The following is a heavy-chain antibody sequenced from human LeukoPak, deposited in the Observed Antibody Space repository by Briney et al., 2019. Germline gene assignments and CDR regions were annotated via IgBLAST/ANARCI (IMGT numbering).Heavy chain of an antibody. CDR3: ASGYYYDSSGYRGAFDI. CDR2: IIPLLGIA. V-gene: IGHV1-69*04. D-gene: IGHD3-22*01. Sequence: SVKVSCKASGGTFSSYAISWVRQAPGQGLEWMGRIIPLLGIAYYAQKFQGRVTITADKSTSTAYMELSSLRSEDTAVYYCASGYYYDSSGYRGAFDIWGQGTVVTVSS. CDR1: GGTFSSYA. J-gene: IGHJ3*02.